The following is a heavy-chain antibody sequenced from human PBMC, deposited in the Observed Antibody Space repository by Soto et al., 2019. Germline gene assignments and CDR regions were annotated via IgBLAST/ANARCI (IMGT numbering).Heavy chain of an antibody. CDR1: GYTFTSYG. CDR3: AREGGSGWYPDYYYGMDV. J-gene: IGHJ6*02. D-gene: IGHD6-19*01. CDR2: ISAYNGNT. V-gene: IGHV1-18*01. Sequence: QVQLVQSGAEVKKPGASVKVSCKASGYTFTSYGISWVRQAPGQGLEWMGWISAYNGNTNYAQKLQGRVTMTTDTSTSTDYRELRSLRSDDTAVYYCAREGGSGWYPDYYYGMDVWGQGTTVTVSS.